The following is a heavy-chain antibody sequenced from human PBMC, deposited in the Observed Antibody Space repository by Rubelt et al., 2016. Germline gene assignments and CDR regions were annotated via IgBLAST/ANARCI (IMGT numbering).Heavy chain of an antibody. Sequence: QVQLVQSGAEVKKPGSSVKVSCKASGGTFRSYAISWVRQAPGQGLEWMGGIIPIFGTATYAQKFQGRVTIIADESTRKSYMELRSLGSDDTAVYYCAGRAQPNTMVRGVIISDYFDYWGQGTLVTVSS. CDR1: GGTFRSYA. CDR2: IIPIFGTA. D-gene: IGHD3-10*01. CDR3: AGRAQPNTMVRGVIISDYFDY. V-gene: IGHV1-69*01. J-gene: IGHJ4*02.